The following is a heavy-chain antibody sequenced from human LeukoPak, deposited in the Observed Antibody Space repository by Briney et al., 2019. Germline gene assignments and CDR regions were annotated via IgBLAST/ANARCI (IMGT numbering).Heavy chain of an antibody. V-gene: IGHV3-21*01. CDR1: GLTFSSYS. CDR3: ARDCSSTSCYGGGN. CDR2: ISSSSSYI. Sequence: GGSLRLSCAASGLTFSSYSMNWVRQAPGKGLEWVSSISSSSSYIYYADSVKGRFTISRDNAKNSLYLQMNSLRAEDTAVYYCARDCSSTSCYGGGNWGHGTLVTVSS. J-gene: IGHJ4*01. D-gene: IGHD2-2*01.